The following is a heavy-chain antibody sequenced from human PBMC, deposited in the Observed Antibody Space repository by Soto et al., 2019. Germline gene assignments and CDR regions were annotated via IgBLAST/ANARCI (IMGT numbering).Heavy chain of an antibody. CDR3: ARERTSTTGTTNYYYGMDV. Sequence: SLRLSCAASRFNFSRYWMSWVRQAPGKGLEWVANIKEDGSEKYYVDAVKGRFTISRDNAKNSLYLQMNSLRAEDTAVYYCARERTSTTGTTNYYYGMDVWGQGTTVTVSS. CDR1: RFNFSRYW. D-gene: IGHD1-1*01. J-gene: IGHJ6*02. V-gene: IGHV3-7*03. CDR2: IKEDGSEK.